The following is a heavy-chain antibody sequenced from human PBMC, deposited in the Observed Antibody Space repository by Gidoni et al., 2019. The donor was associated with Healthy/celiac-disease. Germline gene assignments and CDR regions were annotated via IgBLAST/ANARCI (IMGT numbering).Heavy chain of an antibody. CDR2: IYYSGST. D-gene: IGHD5-12*01. J-gene: IGHJ4*02. Sequence: QVQLQESGPGLVKPSQTLSLTSNFSGGHISSGGSHWSWIRQHPGKGLEWIGYIYYSGSTYYNPSLKGLVTISVDTSKNQFSLKLSSVTAADTAVYYCARGRDGYNGFDYWGQGTLVTVSS. CDR3: ARGRDGYNGFDY. CDR1: GGHISSGGSH. V-gene: IGHV4-31*01.